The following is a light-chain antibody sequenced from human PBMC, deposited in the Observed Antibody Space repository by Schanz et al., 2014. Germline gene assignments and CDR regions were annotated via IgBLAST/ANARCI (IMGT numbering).Light chain of an antibody. V-gene: IGLV2-14*03. J-gene: IGLJ3*02. CDR3: CSYAGLSSWV. CDR2: DVT. Sequence: QSALTQPASVSGSPGQSITISCTGTSSDVGGYDYVSWYQQHPGKAPKLMIYDVTNRPSGVSNRFSGYKSGNTASLTISGLQAEDEADYYCCSYAGLSSWVFGGGTKLTVL. CDR1: SSDVGGYDY.